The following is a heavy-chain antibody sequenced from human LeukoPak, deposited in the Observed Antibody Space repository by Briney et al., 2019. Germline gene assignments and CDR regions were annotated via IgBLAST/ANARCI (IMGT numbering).Heavy chain of an antibody. CDR3: ARDQGYRYGYGDFDY. CDR2: ITPIFGTA. CDR1: GGTFRSYA. V-gene: IGHV1-69*01. D-gene: IGHD5-18*01. J-gene: IGHJ4*02. Sequence: EASVKVSCKASGGTFRSYAISWVRQAPGQGLEWMGAITPIFGTANYAQKFQGRVTITADEPTSTAYMELSRLRSEDTAVYYCARDQGYRYGYGDFDYWGQGTLVTVSS.